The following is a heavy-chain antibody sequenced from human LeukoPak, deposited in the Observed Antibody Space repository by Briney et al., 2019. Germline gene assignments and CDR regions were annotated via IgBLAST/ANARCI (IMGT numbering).Heavy chain of an antibody. V-gene: IGHV1-46*01. CDR2: INPSGGST. CDR3: ARDKQYQLLTNWFDP. Sequence: ASVKVSCKASGYTFTSYYMHWVRQAPGQGLEWMGIINPSGGSTSYAQKFQGRVTMTRDTPTSTVYMELSSLRSEDTAVYYCARDKQYQLLTNWFDPWGQGTLVTVSS. CDR1: GYTFTSYY. J-gene: IGHJ5*02. D-gene: IGHD2-2*01.